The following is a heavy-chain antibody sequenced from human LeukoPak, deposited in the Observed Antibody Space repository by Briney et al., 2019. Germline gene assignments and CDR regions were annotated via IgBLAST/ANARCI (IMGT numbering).Heavy chain of an antibody. CDR2: INHSGST. V-gene: IGHV4-34*01. CDR3: ARGLAAADSNLFDY. Sequence: SETLSLTCAVYGGSFSGYYWSWIRQPPGKGLEWIGEINHSGSTNYNPSLKSRVTISVDTSKNQFSLKLSSVTAADTAVYYCARGLAAADSNLFDYWGQGTLVTVSS. D-gene: IGHD6-13*01. J-gene: IGHJ4*02. CDR1: GGSFSGYY.